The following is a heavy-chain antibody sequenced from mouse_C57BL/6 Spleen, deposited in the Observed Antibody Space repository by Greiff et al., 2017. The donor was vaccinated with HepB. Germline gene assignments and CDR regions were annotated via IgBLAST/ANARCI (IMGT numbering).Heavy chain of an antibody. CDR1: GYTFTSYW. Sequence: QVQLQQPGAELVKPGASVKLSCKASGYTFTSYWMHWVKQRPGRGLEWIGRIDPNSGGTKYNEKFKSKATLTVDKPSSTAYMQLSSLTSEDSAVYDGASEGVHYGTYSGFADWGQGTLVTVSA. CDR3: ASEGVHYGTYSGFAD. V-gene: IGHV1-72*01. CDR2: IDPNSGGT. J-gene: IGHJ3*01. D-gene: IGHD2-1*01.